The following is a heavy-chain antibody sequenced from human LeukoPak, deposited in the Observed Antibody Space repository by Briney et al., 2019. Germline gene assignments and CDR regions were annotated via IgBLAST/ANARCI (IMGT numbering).Heavy chain of an antibody. V-gene: IGHV4-30-2*03. J-gene: IGHJ4*02. D-gene: IGHD6-19*01. CDR3: ARQSGDQSSAWYFDA. Sequence: SQTLSLTCTVSGGSISSGGYYWSWIRQPPGKGLEWIGSIYYSGTTYYNPSLESRVTISVDTSKNQLSLNLSSVTAADTAIYYCARQSGDQSSAWYFDAWGQGTLVTVSS. CDR1: GGSISSGGYY. CDR2: IYYSGTT.